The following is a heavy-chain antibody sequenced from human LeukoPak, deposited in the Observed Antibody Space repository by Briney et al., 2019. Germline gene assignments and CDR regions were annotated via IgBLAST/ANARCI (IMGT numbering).Heavy chain of an antibody. CDR2: IYHSGST. Sequence: SETLSFTCAGYGGSFSGYYWSWIRQPPGKGLEWIGYIYHSGSTKYNPSLKSRVTISVDTSKNQFSLKMSSVAAADTAVYYCARDGYSGNDGLWGQGTLVTVSS. V-gene: IGHV4-59*01. J-gene: IGHJ4*02. CDR3: ARDGYSGNDGL. CDR1: GGSFSGYY. D-gene: IGHD5-12*01.